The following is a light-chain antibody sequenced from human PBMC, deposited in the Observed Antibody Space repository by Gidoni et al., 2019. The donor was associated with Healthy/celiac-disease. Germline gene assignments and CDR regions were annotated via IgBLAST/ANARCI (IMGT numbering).Light chain of an antibody. V-gene: IGKV4-1*01. CDR1: QSVLYSSNNKNY. Sequence: DIVMTQHPDSLAVSLGERASINCKSSQSVLYSSNNKNYLAWYQQKPGQPPKLLIYWASTRESGVPDRFSGSGSGTDFTLTISSLQAEDVAVYYCQQYYSTPWTFGQGTKVEIK. CDR3: QQYYSTPWT. J-gene: IGKJ1*01. CDR2: WAS.